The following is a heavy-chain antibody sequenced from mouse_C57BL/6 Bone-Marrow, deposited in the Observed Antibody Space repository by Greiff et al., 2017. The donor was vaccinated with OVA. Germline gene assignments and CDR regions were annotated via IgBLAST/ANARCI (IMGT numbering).Heavy chain of an antibody. Sequence: VQLKESGAELVKPGASVKLSCTASGFNIKDYYMHWVKQRTEQGLEWIGRIDPEDGETKYAPKFQGKATITADTSSNTAYLQLSSLTSEDTAVYYCAHYYGNYDWYFDVWGTGTTVTVSS. V-gene: IGHV14-2*01. D-gene: IGHD2-1*01. CDR2: IDPEDGET. CDR1: GFNIKDYY. CDR3: AHYYGNYDWYFDV. J-gene: IGHJ1*03.